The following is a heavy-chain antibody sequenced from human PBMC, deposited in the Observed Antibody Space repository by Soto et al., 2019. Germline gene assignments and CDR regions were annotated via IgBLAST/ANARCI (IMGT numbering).Heavy chain of an antibody. J-gene: IGHJ4*02. CDR3: AREDYVWGSYRYTTN. V-gene: IGHV4-4*02. D-gene: IGHD3-16*02. CDR2: IYHSGST. Sequence: QVQLQESGPGLVKPSGTLSLTCAVSGGSISSSNWWSWVRQPPGKGLEWIGEIYHSGSTNYNPSRRRRVTISVDTSKNQFSLKLSAVTAADTAVYYCAREDYVWGSYRYTTNWGQGTLVTVSS. CDR1: GGSISSSNW.